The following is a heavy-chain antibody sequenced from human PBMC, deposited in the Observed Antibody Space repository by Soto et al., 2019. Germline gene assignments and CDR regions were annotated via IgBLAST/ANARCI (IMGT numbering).Heavy chain of an antibody. Sequence: PGGSLRLSCGASGFTFSTYAIHWVRQAPGKGLEWVAVISDDGSNEYYVDSVKGRFTISRDNSKNTLYLQMNSLRVEDTAVYYCAKDYYYDFWSGGNYWGQGTLVTVSS. V-gene: IGHV3-30*18. J-gene: IGHJ4*02. CDR3: AKDYYYDFWSGGNY. CDR1: GFTFSTYA. D-gene: IGHD3-3*01. CDR2: ISDDGSNE.